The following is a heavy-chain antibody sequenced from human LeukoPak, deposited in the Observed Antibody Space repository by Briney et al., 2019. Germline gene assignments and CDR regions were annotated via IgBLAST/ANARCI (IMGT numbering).Heavy chain of an antibody. CDR1: GFTFSNYN. V-gene: IGHV3-21*04. CDR3: AKARSPFYYYYMDV. Sequence: GGSLRLSCAASGFTFSNYNMNWVRQAPGKGLEWVSYISSSSTNIYYTDSVKGRFTISRDNAKNSLYLQMNSLGAEDTAVYYCAKARSPFYYYYMDVWGKGATVTVSS. J-gene: IGHJ6*03. CDR2: ISSSSTNI.